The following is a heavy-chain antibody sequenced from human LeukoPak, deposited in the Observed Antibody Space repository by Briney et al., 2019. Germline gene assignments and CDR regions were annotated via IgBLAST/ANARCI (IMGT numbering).Heavy chain of an antibody. Sequence: KPGESLRISCKGSGYTFTNYWITWVRQMPGKGLEWMGIIYLGDSDTRYSPSFQGQVTISADKSISTAYLQWSSLKASDTAMYYCARLLSVNYYDSSGRGGWFDPWGQGTLVTVSS. CDR2: IYLGDSDT. CDR1: GYTFTNYW. D-gene: IGHD3-22*01. V-gene: IGHV5-51*01. J-gene: IGHJ5*02. CDR3: ARLLSVNYYDSSGRGGWFDP.